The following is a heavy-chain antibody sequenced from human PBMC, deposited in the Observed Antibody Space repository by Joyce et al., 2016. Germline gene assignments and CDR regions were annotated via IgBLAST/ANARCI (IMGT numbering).Heavy chain of an antibody. V-gene: IGHV1-58*01. Sequence: QLVQSGPEVRKPATSVKVSCKPSGFIFNSAAVHWVRQAPGQRLEWIGWIALGSGNTKYAQNFQQRVTLIRDVSTRTAYMELTSLRSEDTAVYYCATDRVGALSPWGPGTLVTVSS. D-gene: IGHD1-26*01. CDR3: ATDRVGALSP. CDR2: IALGSGNT. J-gene: IGHJ4*02. CDR1: GFIFNSAA.